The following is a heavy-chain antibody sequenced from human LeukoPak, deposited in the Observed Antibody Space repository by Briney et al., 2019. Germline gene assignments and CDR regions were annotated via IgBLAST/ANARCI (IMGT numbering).Heavy chain of an antibody. CDR3: ARGGNSKNWFDP. J-gene: IGHJ5*02. Sequence: PSESLSLNCTASGYSISSGYYWGWIRQPPWRGLEWLGSIYHSGSTYYNQSLTSRATISVDTSTNYFYLKLSSLTAADTAVYYCARGGNSKNWFDPWGQGTLVTVSS. CDR1: GYSISSGYY. V-gene: IGHV4-38-2*02. CDR2: IYHSGST. D-gene: IGHD1-1*01.